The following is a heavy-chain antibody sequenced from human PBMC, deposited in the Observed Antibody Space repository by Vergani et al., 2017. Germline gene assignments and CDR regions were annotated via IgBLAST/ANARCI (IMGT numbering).Heavy chain of an antibody. Sequence: EVQLVESGGGLVQPGRSLRLSCAASGFTFDDYAMHWVRQAPGKGLEWVSGISWNSGSIGYADSVKGRFTISRDNAKNSLYLQMNSLRAEDMALYYCAKEMGGYDYGALDYWGQGTLVTVSS. V-gene: IGHV3-9*03. D-gene: IGHD5-12*01. CDR3: AKEMGGYDYGALDY. J-gene: IGHJ4*02. CDR2: ISWNSGSI. CDR1: GFTFDDYA.